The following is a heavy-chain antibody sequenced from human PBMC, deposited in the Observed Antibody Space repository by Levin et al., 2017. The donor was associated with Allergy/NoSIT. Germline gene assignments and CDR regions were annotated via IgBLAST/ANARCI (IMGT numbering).Heavy chain of an antibody. CDR3: ARDGGYCGATSCPYYFDF. CDR1: GYIFTSYG. Sequence: GASVKVSCKASGYIFTSYGISWVRQAPGQGLEWMGWISAYKGNTNYAERLQGRVTMTKDTSTSTAYMELRSLRSDDTAVYYCARDGGYCGATSCPYYFDFWGQGTLVTVSS. J-gene: IGHJ4*02. V-gene: IGHV1-18*01. D-gene: IGHD2-15*01. CDR2: ISAYKGNT.